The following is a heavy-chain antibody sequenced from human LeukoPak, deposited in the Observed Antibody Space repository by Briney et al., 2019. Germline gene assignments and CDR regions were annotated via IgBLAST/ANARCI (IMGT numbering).Heavy chain of an antibody. CDR3: ARHPGVRWIGYFDY. CDR1: GGSLSSYY. D-gene: IGHD5-12*01. CDR2: IYYTGST. V-gene: IGHV4-39*01. Sequence: SETLSLTRTVSGGSLSSYYCGRIRQPPGKGLERIGSIYYTGSTYYSPSLKSRVTISVDTSKDQLSLKLSSVTAADTAVYYCARHPGVRWIGYFDYWGQGTLVTVSS. J-gene: IGHJ4*02.